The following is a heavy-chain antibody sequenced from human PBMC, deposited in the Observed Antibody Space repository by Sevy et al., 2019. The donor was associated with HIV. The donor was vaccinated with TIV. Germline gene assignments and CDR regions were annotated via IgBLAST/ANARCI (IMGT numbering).Heavy chain of an antibody. Sequence: SETLSLTCTVSGGSISSYYWSWIRQPPGKGLEWIGYIYYSGSTNYNPSLKSRVTISVDTSKNQFSLKLSSVTAADTAVYYCAGHAATIFGVYYYGMDVWGQGTTVTVSS. D-gene: IGHD3-3*01. V-gene: IGHV4-59*08. J-gene: IGHJ6*02. CDR1: GGSISSYY. CDR3: AGHAATIFGVYYYGMDV. CDR2: IYYSGST.